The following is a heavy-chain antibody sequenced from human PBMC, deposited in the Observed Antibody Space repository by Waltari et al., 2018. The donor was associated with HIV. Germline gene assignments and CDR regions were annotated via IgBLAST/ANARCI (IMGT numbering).Heavy chain of an antibody. V-gene: IGHV3-15*01. CDR3: TTRYYDFWSGYYSHLDY. CDR2: IKSKTDGGTT. J-gene: IGHJ4*02. Sequence: VRQAPGKGLEWVGRIKSKTDGGTTDYAAPVKGRFTISRDDSKNTLYLQMNSLKTEDTAVYYCTTRYYDFWSGYYSHLDYWGQGTLVTVSS. D-gene: IGHD3-3*01.